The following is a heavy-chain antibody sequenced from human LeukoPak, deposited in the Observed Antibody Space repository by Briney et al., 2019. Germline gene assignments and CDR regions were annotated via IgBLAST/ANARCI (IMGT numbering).Heavy chain of an antibody. D-gene: IGHD3-3*01. J-gene: IGHJ4*02. CDR2: ISSSSSYI. Sequence: GGSLRLSCAASGFTFSSYSMNWVRQAPGKGLEWVPSISSSSSYIYYADSVKGRFTISRDNAKNSLYLQMNSLGAEDTAVYYCASEVYDFWSGYYIGAFDYWGQGTLVTVSS. CDR1: GFTFSSYS. CDR3: ASEVYDFWSGYYIGAFDY. V-gene: IGHV3-21*01.